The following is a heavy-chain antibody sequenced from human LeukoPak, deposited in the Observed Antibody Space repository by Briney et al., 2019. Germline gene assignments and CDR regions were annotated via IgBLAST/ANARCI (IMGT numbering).Heavy chain of an antibody. Sequence: GGSRRLSCLGSGFGFSNYWMTWLRQAPGEGLEWVANIKEDGSVIYYADSVKGRFTISRDNARNSLYLQMNSLRAEDTAIYYCARHAGTTVTPIDYWGQGTLVTVSS. V-gene: IGHV3-7*01. J-gene: IGHJ4*02. D-gene: IGHD4-17*01. CDR2: IKEDGSVI. CDR1: GFGFSNYW. CDR3: ARHAGTTVTPIDY.